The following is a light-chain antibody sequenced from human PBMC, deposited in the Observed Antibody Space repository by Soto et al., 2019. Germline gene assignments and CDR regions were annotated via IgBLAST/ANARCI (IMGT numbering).Light chain of an antibody. CDR1: SSNIGAGFD. CDR3: HSYDNSLSGYV. CDR2: GNR. J-gene: IGLJ1*01. Sequence: QSVLTQPPSLSGAPGQRVAISCTGSSSNIGAGFDVKWYQQLPGTAPKLLIHGNRNRPSGVPDRFSGSKSGTSASLAITGLQAEDEADYYCHSYDNSLSGYVFGTGTKVTVL. V-gene: IGLV1-40*01.